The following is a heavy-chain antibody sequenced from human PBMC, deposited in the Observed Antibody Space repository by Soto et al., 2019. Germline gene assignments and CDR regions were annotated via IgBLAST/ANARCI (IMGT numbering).Heavy chain of an antibody. V-gene: IGHV4-31*03. CDR1: GGSISSGGYY. J-gene: IGHJ4*02. CDR2: MYYSEST. D-gene: IGHD1-1*01. CDR3: ARGVRTGGIDY. Sequence: QVQLQESGPGLVKPSQTLSLTCTVSGGSISSGGYYWSWIRQHPGKGLEWIAYMYYSESTYYNPSLKSRVAISVDTSKNQFCLKLSSVTAADTAVYYCARGVRTGGIDYWGQGTLVTVSS.